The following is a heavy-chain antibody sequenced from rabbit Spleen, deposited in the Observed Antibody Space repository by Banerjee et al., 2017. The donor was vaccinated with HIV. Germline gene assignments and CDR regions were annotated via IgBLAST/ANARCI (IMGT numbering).Heavy chain of an antibody. V-gene: IGHV1S47*01. CDR2: IDPVFGST. CDR3: ARAGYAGYGYANFRDYYGMDL. Sequence: QEQLVESGGGLVQPGGSLKLSCKASAFDFSSGGVSWVRQAPGKGLEWIGYIDPVFGSTHYATWVNGRFTISSHKAQNTVDLQMSGLTAADTATYFCARAGYAGYGYANFRDYYGMDLWGQGTLVTVS. J-gene: IGHJ6*01. D-gene: IGHD6-1*01. CDR1: AFDFSSGG.